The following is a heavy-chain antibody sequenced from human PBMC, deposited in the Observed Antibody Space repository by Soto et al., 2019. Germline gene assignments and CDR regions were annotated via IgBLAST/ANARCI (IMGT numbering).Heavy chain of an antibody. CDR3: AREPVGPDYAMDV. D-gene: IGHD1-26*01. V-gene: IGHV3-33*01. J-gene: IGHJ6*02. CDR1: GFDFSSYG. Sequence: QMQLVESGGSVVQPGTSLRLSCAAFGFDFSSYGMHWVRQTPGKGLEWVAVLGFDGGGRYYADSVKGRFTVSRDNSKKMLYLQMDSLRDEDTALYYCAREPVGPDYAMDVWGQGTTVTVSS. CDR2: LGFDGGGR.